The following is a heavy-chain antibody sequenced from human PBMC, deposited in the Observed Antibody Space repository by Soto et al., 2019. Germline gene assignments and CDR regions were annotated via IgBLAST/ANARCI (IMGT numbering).Heavy chain of an antibody. Sequence: GGSLRLSCTASGFTFDDYTMHWVRQAPGKGLEWVSLISWDGGSTYYADSVKGRFTISRDNSKNSLYLQMNSLRTEDTALYYCARMVRGDYYYYHGMDVWGQGTTVTVSS. CDR2: ISWDGGST. V-gene: IGHV3-43*01. CDR3: ARMVRGDYYYYHGMDV. D-gene: IGHD3-10*01. CDR1: GFTFDDYT. J-gene: IGHJ6*02.